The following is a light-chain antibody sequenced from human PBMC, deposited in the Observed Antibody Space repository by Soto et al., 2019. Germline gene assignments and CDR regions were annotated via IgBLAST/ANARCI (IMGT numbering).Light chain of an antibody. V-gene: IGLV2-11*01. Sequence: QSALTQPRSVSGSPGQSVTISCTGTSSDVGGYNYVSWYQQHPGKAPKLMIYDVSKRPSVVPDRFSGSKSGNTASLTISGIQAKDEADYYCCSYAGSYSVVFGGGTKVTVL. J-gene: IGLJ2*01. CDR1: SSDVGGYNY. CDR3: CSYAGSYSVV. CDR2: DVS.